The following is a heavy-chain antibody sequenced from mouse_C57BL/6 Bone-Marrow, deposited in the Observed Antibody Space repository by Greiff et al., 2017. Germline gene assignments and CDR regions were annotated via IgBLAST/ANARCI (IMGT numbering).Heavy chain of an antibody. J-gene: IGHJ4*01. D-gene: IGHD2-4*01. V-gene: IGHV1-81*01. CDR1: GYTFTSYG. CDR3: ARAGDYLYAMDY. CDR2: IYPRSGNT. Sequence: QVQLQQSGAELARPGASVKLSCKASGYTFTSYGISWVKQRTGQGLEWIGEIYPRSGNTYYNEKFKAKATLTANKSSSTAYMELRSLTSEDAAVYFCARAGDYLYAMDYWGQGTSVTVSS.